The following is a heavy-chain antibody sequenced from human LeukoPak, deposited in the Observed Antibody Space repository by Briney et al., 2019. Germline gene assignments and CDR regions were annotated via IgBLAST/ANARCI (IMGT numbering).Heavy chain of an antibody. CDR1: GFTFSSYR. J-gene: IGHJ4*02. D-gene: IGHD3-9*01. Sequence: GGSLRLSRAASGFTFSSYRMHWVRQAPGKGLVWVSLISSDGTTTRYADSVKGRFTISRDNAKNTLYLQMNSLRAEDTAVYYCARDLTGSIDYWGQGTLVTVSS. V-gene: IGHV3-74*01. CDR3: ARDLTGSIDY. CDR2: ISSDGTTT.